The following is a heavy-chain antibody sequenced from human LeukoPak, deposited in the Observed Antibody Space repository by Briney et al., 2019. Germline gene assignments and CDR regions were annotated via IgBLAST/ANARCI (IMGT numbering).Heavy chain of an antibody. J-gene: IGHJ5*01. CDR2: ISGHGDST. CDR3: AKDNGFAVAVAGLRGSFDS. D-gene: IGHD6-19*01. Sequence: GGSLRLSCAASGFTLSSYLMIWVRPAPGKGLEWVSAISGHGDSTYYADPVKGRFTVSRDNSKNTLYLQMNSLRAEDTAVYYCAKDNGFAVAVAGLRGSFDSWGQGTLVTVSS. V-gene: IGHV3-23*01. CDR1: GFTLSSYL.